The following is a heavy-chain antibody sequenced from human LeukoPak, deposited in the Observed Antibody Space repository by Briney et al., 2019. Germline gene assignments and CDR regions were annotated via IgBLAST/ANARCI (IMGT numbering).Heavy chain of an antibody. D-gene: IGHD2-15*01. CDR3: ARDSRRGYCSGGSCYGGVNY. Sequence: SCKASGGTFSSYAMHWVRQAPGKGLEWVAVISYDGSNKYYADSVKGRFTISRDNSKNTLYLQMNSLRAEDTAVYYCARDSRRGYCSGGSCYGGVNYWGQGTLVTVSS. CDR1: GGTFSSYA. CDR2: ISYDGSNK. V-gene: IGHV3-30-3*01. J-gene: IGHJ4*02.